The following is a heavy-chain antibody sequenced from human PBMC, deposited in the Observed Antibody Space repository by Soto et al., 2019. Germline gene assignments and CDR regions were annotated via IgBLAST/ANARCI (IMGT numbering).Heavy chain of an antibody. V-gene: IGHV1-69*02. CDR1: GGTFSSYT. CDR3: ARAETRWFGEEVNYFDY. D-gene: IGHD3-10*01. CDR2: IIPILGIA. J-gene: IGHJ4*02. Sequence: QVQLVQSGAEVKKPGSSVKVSCKASGGTFSSYTISWVRQAPGQGLEWMGRIIPILGIANYAQKFQGRVTITEDKSTSTAYMELSSLRAEDTAVYYCARAETRWFGEEVNYFDYWGQGTLVTVSS.